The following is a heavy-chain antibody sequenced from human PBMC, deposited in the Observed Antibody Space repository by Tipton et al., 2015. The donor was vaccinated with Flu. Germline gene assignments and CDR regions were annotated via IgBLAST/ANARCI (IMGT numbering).Heavy chain of an antibody. D-gene: IGHD4-11*01. CDR3: ARRDYSNYVSDPKSWFDP. CDR2: VSRTGST. CDR1: GDSISSDFY. J-gene: IGHJ5*02. V-gene: IGHV4-38-2*01. Sequence: TLSLTCAVSGDSISSDFYWAWIRQPPGKGLEWIGTVSRTGSTIYNPSLKSRVTLSIDTSKNQFSLKMKSVTATDMAVYYCARRDYSNYVSDPKSWFDPWGQGILVTLSS.